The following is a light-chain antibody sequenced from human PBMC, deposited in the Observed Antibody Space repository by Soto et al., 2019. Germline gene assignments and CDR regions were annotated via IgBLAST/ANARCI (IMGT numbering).Light chain of an antibody. CDR1: QGIINY. CDR2: AAS. V-gene: IGKV1-9*01. J-gene: IGKJ5*01. CDR3: QQLKSYTIT. Sequence: IQFTQSPSSLSASMGDKVPITCQASQGIINYLAWYQKKPGKDPKLMIYAASTLQNGVPSTFSGIVSGTEFNLTISRLQTEDFGTYEGQQLKSYTITFCPLTRLEIK.